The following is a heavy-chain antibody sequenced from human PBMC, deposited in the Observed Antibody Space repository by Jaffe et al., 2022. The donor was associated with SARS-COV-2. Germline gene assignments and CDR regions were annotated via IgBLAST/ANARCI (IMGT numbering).Heavy chain of an antibody. D-gene: IGHD6-13*01. V-gene: IGHV3-7*01. CDR2: IKQDGSEK. Sequence: EVQLVESGGGLVQPGGSLRLSCAASGFTFSSYWMSWVRQAPGKGLEWVANIKQDGSEKYYVDSVKGRFTISRDNAKNSLYLQMNSLRAEDTAVYYCARDHGSYSAAGTFDIWGQGTMVTVSS. J-gene: IGHJ3*02. CDR1: GFTFSSYW. CDR3: ARDHGSYSAAGTFDI.